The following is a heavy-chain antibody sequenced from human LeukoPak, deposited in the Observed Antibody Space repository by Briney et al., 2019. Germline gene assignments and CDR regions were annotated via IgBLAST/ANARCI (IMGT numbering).Heavy chain of an antibody. CDR3: AKDLTQLVIYDAFDI. CDR2: ISYDGSNK. CDR1: GFTFSSYG. D-gene: IGHD6-13*01. V-gene: IGHV3-30*18. J-gene: IGHJ3*02. Sequence: PGGSLRLSCAASGFTFSSYGMHWVRQAPGKGLEWVAVISYDGSNKYYADSVKGRFTISRDNSKNTLYLQMNSLRAEDTAVYYCAKDLTQLVIYDAFDIWGQGTMVTVSS.